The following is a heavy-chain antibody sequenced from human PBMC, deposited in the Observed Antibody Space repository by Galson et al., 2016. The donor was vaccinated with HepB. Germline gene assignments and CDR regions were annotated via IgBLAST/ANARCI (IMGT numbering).Heavy chain of an antibody. CDR3: VKDTDGVVVAATGGLGP. CDR1: GFTFDDYA. Sequence: SLRLSCAAFGFTFDDYAMHWVRQAPGKGLEWISGINFNSVIIGYADSVKGRFTISRDNAKNSLYLQMNALRAEDTALYYCVKDTDGVVVAATGGLGPWGQGTLVTVSS. D-gene: IGHD2-15*01. J-gene: IGHJ5*02. CDR2: INFNSVII. V-gene: IGHV3-9*01.